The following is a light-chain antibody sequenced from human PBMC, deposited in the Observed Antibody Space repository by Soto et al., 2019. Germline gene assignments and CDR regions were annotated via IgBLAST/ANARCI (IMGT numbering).Light chain of an antibody. Sequence: DIQMTQSPSTLSASVGDRVTITCRASQSISSWLAWYQQKPGKAPKLLIYKASSLESGVPSRFSGSGSGTEFTLTISSLQPDDFATYYCQQYSSYPTFGQGTKVDIK. CDR1: QSISSW. J-gene: IGKJ1*01. V-gene: IGKV1-5*03. CDR3: QQYSSYPT. CDR2: KAS.